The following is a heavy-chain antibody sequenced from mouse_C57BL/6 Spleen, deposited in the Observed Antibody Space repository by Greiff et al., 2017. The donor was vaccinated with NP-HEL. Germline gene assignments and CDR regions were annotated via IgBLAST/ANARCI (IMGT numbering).Heavy chain of an antibody. CDR2: INPNNGGT. Sequence: EVQLQQSGPELVKPGASVKISCKASGYTFTDYYMNWVKQSHGKSLEWIGDINPNNGGTSYNQKFKGKATLTVDKSSSTAYMELRSLTSEDSAVYYCARLELLRYAMDYWGQGTSVTVSS. D-gene: IGHD1-1*01. CDR3: ARLELLRYAMDY. J-gene: IGHJ4*01. CDR1: GYTFTDYY. V-gene: IGHV1-26*01.